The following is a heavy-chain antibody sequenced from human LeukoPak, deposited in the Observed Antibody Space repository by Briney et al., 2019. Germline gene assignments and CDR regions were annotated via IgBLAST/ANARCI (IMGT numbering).Heavy chain of an antibody. CDR3: AKEIYYDSTGPQY. D-gene: IGHD3-22*01. CDR1: GFTFNTYS. V-gene: IGHV3-21*04. CDR2: ITRSSYI. J-gene: IGHJ4*02. Sequence: GGSLRLSCAASGFTFNTYSMNWVRQAPGKGLEWVSSITRSSYIYYADSVKGRFTISRDNAKNSLYLQMNSLRAEDTAVYHCAKEIYYDSTGPQYWGQGTLVTVSS.